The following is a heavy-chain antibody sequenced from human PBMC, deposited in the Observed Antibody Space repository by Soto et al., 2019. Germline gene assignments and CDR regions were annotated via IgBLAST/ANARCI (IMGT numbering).Heavy chain of an antibody. V-gene: IGHV1-69*13. CDR3: ARGTYYYDSSGYYFVNYFDY. J-gene: IGHJ4*02. Sequence: SVKVSCKASGDTFSFYTINWVRQAPGLGLEWMGGIIPIFGTANYAQKFQGRVTITADESTSTAYMELSSLRSEDTAVYYCARGTYYYDSSGYYFVNYFDYWGQGTLVTVSS. CDR2: IIPIFGTA. CDR1: GDTFSFYT. D-gene: IGHD3-22*01.